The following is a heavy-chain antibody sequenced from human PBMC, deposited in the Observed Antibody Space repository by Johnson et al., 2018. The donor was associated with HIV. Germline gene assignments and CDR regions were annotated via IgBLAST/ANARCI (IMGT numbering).Heavy chain of an antibody. Sequence: VLLVESGGGLVQTGRPLRLSCTTSGFIFGDYAMSWVRQAPGKGLEWVSVIYSGGSTYYADSVKGRVTISRDGSKNTLFMQMNSLKVEETAVYYGVKDRGCLVFPSVFGIWGQEIMVTVSS. CDR1: GFIFGDYA. J-gene: IGHJ3*02. CDR2: IYSGGST. V-gene: IGHV3-23*03. D-gene: IGHD6-19*01. CDR3: VKDRGCLVFPSVFGI.